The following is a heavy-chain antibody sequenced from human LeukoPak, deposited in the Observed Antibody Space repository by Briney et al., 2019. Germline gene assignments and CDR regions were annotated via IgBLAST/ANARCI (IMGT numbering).Heavy chain of an antibody. D-gene: IGHD3-22*01. Sequence: GRSLRLSCEGFGFTFSSYGMHWVRQAPGKGLEWVTFISDDGENKHYADSVKGRFTISRDNAKNSLYLQMNSLRAEDTAVYYCARGAYYYEDWGQGTLVTVSS. CDR1: GFTFSSYG. J-gene: IGHJ4*02. CDR3: ARGAYYYED. V-gene: IGHV3-30*03. CDR2: ISDDGENK.